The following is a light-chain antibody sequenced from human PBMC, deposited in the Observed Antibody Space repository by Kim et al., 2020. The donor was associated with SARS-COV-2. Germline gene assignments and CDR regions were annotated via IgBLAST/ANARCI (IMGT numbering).Light chain of an antibody. Sequence: ASVGGTVTITCRARQGRSCWLAWYQQKPGKAPKLLVYAASSLQSGVPSRFSGSGSGTEFTLTISSQQPEDFATYYLEQAHSFPLTIGGGTKVDI. V-gene: IGKV1-12*01. CDR3: EQAHSFPLT. J-gene: IGKJ4*01. CDR1: QGRSCW. CDR2: AAS.